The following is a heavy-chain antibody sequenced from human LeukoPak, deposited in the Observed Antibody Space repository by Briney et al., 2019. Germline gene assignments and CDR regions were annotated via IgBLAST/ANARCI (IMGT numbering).Heavy chain of an antibody. D-gene: IGHD2-15*01. Sequence: GRSLRLSCAASGFTFSSYAMHWVRQAPGKGLEWVAVISYDGSNKYYADSVKGRFAISRDNSKNTLYLQMNSLRAEDTAVYYCARDLSVVAVNFDYWGQGTLVTVSS. CDR3: ARDLSVVAVNFDY. J-gene: IGHJ4*02. V-gene: IGHV3-30*09. CDR2: ISYDGSNK. CDR1: GFTFSSYA.